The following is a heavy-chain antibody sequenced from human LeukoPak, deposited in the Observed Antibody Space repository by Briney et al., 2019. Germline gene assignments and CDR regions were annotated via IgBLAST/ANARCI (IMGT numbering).Heavy chain of an antibody. CDR1: GGTFSSYA. D-gene: IGHD2-15*01. Sequence: ASVKVSCKASGGTFSSYAISWVRQAPGQGLEWMGRIIPILGIANYAQKFQGRVTITADKPTSTAYMELSSLRSEDTAVYYCARVSRLLSWVYWGQGTLVTVSS. CDR2: IIPILGIA. V-gene: IGHV1-69*04. J-gene: IGHJ4*02. CDR3: ARVSRLLSWVY.